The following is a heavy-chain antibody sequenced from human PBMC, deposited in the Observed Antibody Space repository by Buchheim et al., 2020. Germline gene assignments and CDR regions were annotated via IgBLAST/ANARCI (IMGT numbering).Heavy chain of an antibody. V-gene: IGHV3-30-3*01. J-gene: IGHJ4*02. D-gene: IGHD6-13*01. CDR2: ISYDGSNK. Sequence: QVQLVESGGGVVQPGRSLRLSCAASGFTFSSYAMHWVRQAPGKGLVWVAVISYDGSNKYYADSVKGRLTIYRDNSKNKLYLQVNSLRAEVTAVYYCARDHSSTYYFDYWGQGTL. CDR3: ARDHSSTYYFDY. CDR1: GFTFSSYA.